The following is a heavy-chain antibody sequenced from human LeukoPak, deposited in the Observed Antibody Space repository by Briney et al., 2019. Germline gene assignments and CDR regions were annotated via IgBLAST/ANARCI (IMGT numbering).Heavy chain of an antibody. J-gene: IGHJ4*02. V-gene: IGHV4-31*03. CDR2: IYYSGST. CDR1: GGSISSGAYC. D-gene: IGHD3-10*01. CDR3: ARDRGGWNYFDY. Sequence: PSETLSLTCTVSGGSISSGAYCWSWIRQHPGKGLEWIGYIYYSGSTYYNPSLKSRVTISVDTSKNQFSLKLSSVTAADTAVYYCARDRGGWNYFDYWGQRTLVTVSS.